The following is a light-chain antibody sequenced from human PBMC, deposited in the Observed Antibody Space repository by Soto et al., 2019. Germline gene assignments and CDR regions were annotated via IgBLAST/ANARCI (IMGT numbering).Light chain of an antibody. Sequence: EIVLTQSPAILCMSPGERATLSCRASQSVSSYFAWYQQKPGQAPRLLIYDASNRATGVPARFSGSGSGTDFTLTIGSLEPEDFAVYYCQQRRYWPVTFGQGTKVEIK. CDR2: DAS. CDR1: QSVSSY. J-gene: IGKJ1*01. V-gene: IGKV3-11*01. CDR3: QQRRYWPVT.